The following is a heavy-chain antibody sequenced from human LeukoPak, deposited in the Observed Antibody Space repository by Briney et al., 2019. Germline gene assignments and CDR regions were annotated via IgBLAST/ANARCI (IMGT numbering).Heavy chain of an antibody. CDR2: ISGSGGRT. CDR1: GLTFSNNV. D-gene: IGHD3-22*01. V-gene: IGHV3-23*01. J-gene: IGHJ4*02. Sequence: PGGSLRLSCAASGLTFSNNVMSWVRQAPGKGLEWVSTISGSGGRTYYADSVQGRFTISGDNSKNTLHLQMNNLRAEDTAVYYCAKRNFFDTSGFFSDLDSWGQGTLVTVSS. CDR3: AKRNFFDTSGFFSDLDS.